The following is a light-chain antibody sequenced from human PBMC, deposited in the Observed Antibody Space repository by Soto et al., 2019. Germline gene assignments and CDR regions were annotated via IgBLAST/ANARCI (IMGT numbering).Light chain of an antibody. CDR2: AAS. Sequence: DIRVTHSPSSLAASVGDRVTITCRASQGIRNDLGWYQQKSGKAPKRLIYAASSLQGGVPSRFSGSGSETEFTLTISSLQPEDFATYYCLQHSTYPVTFGQGTKVDIK. J-gene: IGKJ1*01. CDR1: QGIRND. CDR3: LQHSTYPVT. V-gene: IGKV1-17*01.